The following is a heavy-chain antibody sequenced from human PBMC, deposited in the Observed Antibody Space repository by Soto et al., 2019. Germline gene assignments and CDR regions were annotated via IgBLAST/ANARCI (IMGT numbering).Heavy chain of an antibody. J-gene: IGHJ4*02. CDR3: ATNYDFWSGYFG. D-gene: IGHD3-3*01. CDR2: FDPEDGET. Sequence: EASVKVSCKVSGYTLTELSMHWVRQAPGKGLEWMGGFDPEDGETIYAQKFQGRVTMTEDTSTDTAYMELSSLRSEDTAVYYCATNYDFWSGYFGWGQGTLVTVYS. CDR1: GYTLTELS. V-gene: IGHV1-24*01.